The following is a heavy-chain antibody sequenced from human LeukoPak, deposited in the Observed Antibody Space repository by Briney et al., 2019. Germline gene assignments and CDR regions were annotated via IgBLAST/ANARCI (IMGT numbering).Heavy chain of an antibody. CDR2: IYYSGSS. J-gene: IGHJ6*03. CDR1: GGSISGYH. CDR3: ARVPRSYYYYYYMDV. V-gene: IGHV4-59*01. Sequence: SETLSLTCNVSGGSISGYHWSWIRQPPGKGLEWLGYIYYSGSSNYNPSLKSRVTMSADTSKNQFSLKLSSVTAADTAVCYCARVPRSYYYYYYMDVWGKGTTVTVFS.